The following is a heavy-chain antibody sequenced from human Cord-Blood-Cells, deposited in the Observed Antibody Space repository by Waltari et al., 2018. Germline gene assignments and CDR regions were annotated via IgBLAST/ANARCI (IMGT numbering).Heavy chain of an antibody. V-gene: IGHV4-34*01. CDR3: ARGVRFLEWTYYFDY. D-gene: IGHD3-3*01. Sequence: QVPLQPWGAGLLTPSETLSLTCAVYGGSFRGYYWSWTRQPPGKGLEWIGEINHSGSTNYNPSLKSRVTISVDTSKNQFSLKLSSVTAADTAVYYCARGVRFLEWTYYFDYWGQGTLVTVSS. J-gene: IGHJ4*02. CDR1: GGSFRGYY. CDR2: INHSGST.